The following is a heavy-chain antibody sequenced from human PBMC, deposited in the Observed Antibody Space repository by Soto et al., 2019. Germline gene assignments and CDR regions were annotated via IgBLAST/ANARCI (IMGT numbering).Heavy chain of an antibody. CDR2: MQPSTGRT. J-gene: IGHJ4*02. V-gene: IGHV1-8*01. Sequence: QVQLVQSGAEVREPGASVKVSCKASGYSFTSLDINWVRQTAGQGLEWMGWMQPSTGRTGYAQKIQGRVTMTRDTSINTAYMELSTVTSDDTAFYYCARGVSAGVDYWGQGTLVTVSS. CDR3: ARGVSAGVDY. CDR1: GYSFTSLD. D-gene: IGHD1-26*01.